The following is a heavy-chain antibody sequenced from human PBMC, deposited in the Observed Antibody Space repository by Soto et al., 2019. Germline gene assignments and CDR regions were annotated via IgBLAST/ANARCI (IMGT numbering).Heavy chain of an antibody. CDR3: ARDGPPYYDYICWSFLPKESAFGI. CDR1: GDSVSSNSAA. Sequence: SQTLSLTCAISGDSVSSNSAAWNWIRQSPSRGLEWLGRTYYRSKWYNDYAVSVKSRITINPDTSKNQFSLQLNSVTPEDTAVYYCARDGPPYYDYICWSFLPKESAFGIWGQGTMVPVSS. D-gene: IGHD3-16*01. CDR2: TYYRSKWYN. V-gene: IGHV6-1*01. J-gene: IGHJ3*02.